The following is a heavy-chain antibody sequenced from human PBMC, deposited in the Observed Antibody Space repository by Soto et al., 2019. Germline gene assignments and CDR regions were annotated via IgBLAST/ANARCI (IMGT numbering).Heavy chain of an antibody. CDR3: AKRQYYYGSGSYYNLGGNYYYGMDV. D-gene: IGHD3-10*01. Sequence: VASVKVSCKASGGTFSSYAISWVRQAPGQGLEWMGGIIPIFGTANYAQKFQGRVTITADESTSTAYMELSSLRSEDTAVYYCAKRQYYYGSGSYYNLGGNYYYGMDVWGQGTTVTVSS. CDR1: GGTFSSYA. CDR2: IIPIFGTA. J-gene: IGHJ6*02. V-gene: IGHV1-69*13.